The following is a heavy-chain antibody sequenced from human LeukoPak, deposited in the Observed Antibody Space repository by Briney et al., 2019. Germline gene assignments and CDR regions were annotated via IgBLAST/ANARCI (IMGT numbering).Heavy chain of an antibody. CDR3: ARGSSNSLYNWFDP. V-gene: IGHV4-59*01. D-gene: IGHD2-2*01. Sequence: SSETLSLTCTVSGGSISSYYWSWIRQPPGKGLEWIGYIYYSGSTNYNPSLKSRVTISVDTSKNQFSLKLSSVTAADTAVYYCARGSSNSLYNWFDPWGQGTLVTVSS. CDR1: GGSISSYY. CDR2: IYYSGST. J-gene: IGHJ5*02.